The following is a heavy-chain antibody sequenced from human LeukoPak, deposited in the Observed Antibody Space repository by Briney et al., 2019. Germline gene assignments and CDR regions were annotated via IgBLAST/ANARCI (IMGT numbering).Heavy chain of an antibody. CDR1: GYTFTGYY. CDR2: INPNSGGT. D-gene: IGHD3-16*02. Sequence: ASVKVSCKASGYTFTGYYMHWVRQAPGQGLEWLGWINPNSGGTKYSQKFQGRVTMTRDTSISTAYMELSRLRSDDTAVYYCAREGEYDYVWGSYRYGYFDYWGQGTLVTVSS. V-gene: IGHV1-2*02. J-gene: IGHJ4*02. CDR3: AREGEYDYVWGSYRYGYFDY.